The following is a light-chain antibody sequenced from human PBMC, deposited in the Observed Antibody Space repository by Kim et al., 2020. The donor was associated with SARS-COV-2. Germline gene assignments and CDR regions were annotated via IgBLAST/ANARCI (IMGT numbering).Light chain of an antibody. CDR3: QQYNSYPIT. CDR1: QGIVNN. CDR2: GAS. Sequence: ASVGDRVTITCRASQGIVNNLAWFQQKPGKAPKSLIYGASTLQNGVPSRFSGSGSGTDFTLTINNVQPEDFATFYCQQYNSYPITFGQGTRLEIK. J-gene: IGKJ5*01. V-gene: IGKV1-16*01.